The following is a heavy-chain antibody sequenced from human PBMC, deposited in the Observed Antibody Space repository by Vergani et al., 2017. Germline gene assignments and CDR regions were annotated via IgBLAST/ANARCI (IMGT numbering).Heavy chain of an antibody. Sequence: QVQLVQSGAEVKKPGSSVKVSCKASGGTFSSYAISWVRQAPGQGLEWMGGIIPIFGTANYAQKFQVRVTITADESTSTAYMELSSLRAEDTAVYYCVGLDTAGNWFDPWGQGTLVTVSS. CDR1: GGTFSSYA. CDR2: IIPIFGTA. CDR3: VGLDTAGNWFDP. J-gene: IGHJ5*02. D-gene: IGHD5-18*01. V-gene: IGHV1-69*01.